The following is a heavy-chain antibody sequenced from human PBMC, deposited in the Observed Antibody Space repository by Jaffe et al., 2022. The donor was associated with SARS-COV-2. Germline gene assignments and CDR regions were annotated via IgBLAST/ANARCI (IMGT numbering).Heavy chain of an antibody. CDR3: ARQVRRYFQH. CDR1: GGSIPSSVYY. V-gene: IGHV4-39*01. J-gene: IGHJ1*01. CDR2: IHYSGSS. Sequence: QLQLQESGPGLVKPSETLSLTCTVSGGSIPSSVYYWGWVRQSPGKGLEWIGTIHYSGSSHYNPSLKSRVTISVDTSKNQFSLKLSSVTAADTAVYYCARQVRRYFQHWGQGTLVTVSS. D-gene: IGHD2-21*01.